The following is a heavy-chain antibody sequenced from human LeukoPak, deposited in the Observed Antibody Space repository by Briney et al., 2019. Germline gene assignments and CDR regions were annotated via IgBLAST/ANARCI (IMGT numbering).Heavy chain of an antibody. V-gene: IGHV4-34*01. CDR3: ATPGRRWLQLRAFDI. CDR1: GGSFSGYY. D-gene: IGHD5-24*01. CDR2: INHSGSP. J-gene: IGHJ3*02. Sequence: SETLSLTCAVYGGSFSGYYWSWIRQSPGKGLEWIGEINHSGSPNYNPSLKSRVTISVDTSKNQFSLKLTSVTAADTAVYYCATPGRRWLQLRAFDIWGQGTMVTVSS.